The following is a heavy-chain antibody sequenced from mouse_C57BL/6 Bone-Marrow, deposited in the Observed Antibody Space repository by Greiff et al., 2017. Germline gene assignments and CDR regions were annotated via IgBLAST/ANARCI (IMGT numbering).Heavy chain of an antibody. CDR2: IDPENGDT. CDR1: GFNIKDDY. J-gene: IGHJ1*03. Sequence: VQLQQSGAELVRPGASVKLSCTASGFNIKDDYMHWVKQRPEQGLEWIGWIDPENGDTEYASKFQGKATIKADTSSNTAYLQLSILTSEDTAVYYCTTFGYYYGLWYFDVWGTGTTVTVSS. D-gene: IGHD1-1*01. CDR3: TTFGYYYGLWYFDV. V-gene: IGHV14-4*01.